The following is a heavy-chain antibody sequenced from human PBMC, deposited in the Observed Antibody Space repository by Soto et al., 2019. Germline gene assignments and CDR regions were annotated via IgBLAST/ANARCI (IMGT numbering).Heavy chain of an antibody. V-gene: IGHV3-21*01. J-gene: IGHJ4*02. D-gene: IGHD3-22*01. CDR1: GFTFSSYS. CDR3: ARSPYYYDSSGYYGY. CDR2: ISSSSSYI. Sequence: EVQLVESGGGLVKPGGSLRLSCAASGFTFSSYSMNWVRQAPGKGLEWVSSISSSSSYIYYADSVKGRFTISRDNAKNSLYLQMNSLRAEDTAVYYCARSPYYYDSSGYYGYWGQGTLVTVSS.